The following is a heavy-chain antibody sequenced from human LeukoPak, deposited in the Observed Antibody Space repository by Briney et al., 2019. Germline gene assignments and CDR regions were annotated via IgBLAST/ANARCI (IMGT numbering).Heavy chain of an antibody. Sequence: NPGGSLRLSCAASGFTFSSYSMNWVRQAPGKGLEWVSSISSSSSYIYYADSVKGRFTISRDNAKNSLYLQMNSLRAEDTAVYYCARSGIKMVRGVIIKSPYHMDVWGKGTTVTVSS. V-gene: IGHV3-21*01. CDR2: ISSSSSYI. D-gene: IGHD3-10*01. CDR1: GFTFSSYS. J-gene: IGHJ6*03. CDR3: ARSGIKMVRGVIIKSPYHMDV.